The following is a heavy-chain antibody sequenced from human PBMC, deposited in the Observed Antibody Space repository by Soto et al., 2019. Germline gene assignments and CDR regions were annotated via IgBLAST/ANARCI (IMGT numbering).Heavy chain of an antibody. CDR3: AGSGGDHRDLDY. J-gene: IGHJ4*02. CDR2: TRNKANTYTT. V-gene: IGHV3-72*01. CDR1: GFSFSDHY. D-gene: IGHD3-10*01. Sequence: EVQLVESGGGLVQPGGSLRLSCAASGFSFSDHYMDWVCQAPGKGLEWVARTRNKANTYTTEYAASVKGRFTISRDDSKNSLYLQMNSLKTEDTAMYYCAGSGGDHRDLDYWGQGTLVTVSS.